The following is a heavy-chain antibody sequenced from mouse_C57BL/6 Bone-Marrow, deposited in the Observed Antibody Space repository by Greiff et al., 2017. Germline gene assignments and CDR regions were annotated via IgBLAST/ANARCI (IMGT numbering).Heavy chain of an antibody. CDR2: ISNGGGST. D-gene: IGHD2-3*01. Sequence: EVQGVESGGGLVQPGGSLKLSCAASGFTFSDYYMYWVRQTPEKRLEWVAYISNGGGSTYYPDTVKGRFTISRDNAKNTLYLQMSRLKSEDTAMYYCARHRWLLRDYAMDYWGQGTSVTVSS. CDR1: GFTFSDYY. V-gene: IGHV5-12*01. J-gene: IGHJ4*01. CDR3: ARHRWLLRDYAMDY.